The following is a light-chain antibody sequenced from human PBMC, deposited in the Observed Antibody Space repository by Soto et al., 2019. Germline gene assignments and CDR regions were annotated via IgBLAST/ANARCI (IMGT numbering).Light chain of an antibody. V-gene: IGKV1-17*01. Sequence: DVQMPQSLSSLSASVQDRHTLTCRASQGISNYLDWYQQRPGKAPKLLIYAASSLQSGVPSKFSGSGSGTDFTLTISSLEPEDFAIYYCQQHNSYPPTFGQGTRLEIK. J-gene: IGKJ5*01. CDR2: AAS. CDR3: QQHNSYPPT. CDR1: QGISNY.